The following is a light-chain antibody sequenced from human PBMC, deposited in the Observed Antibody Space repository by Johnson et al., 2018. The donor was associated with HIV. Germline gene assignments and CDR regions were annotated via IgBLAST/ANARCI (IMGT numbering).Light chain of an antibody. V-gene: IGLV1-51*02. J-gene: IGLJ1*01. CDR3: GTWDSSLSAGF. Sequence: HSVLTQPPSVSAAPGQKVTISCSGSTYNIGNNYVSWYQQLPGTAPKLLIYENNKRPSGIPDRFSASESGTSATLGITGLQTGDEADYYCGTWDSSLSAGFFGTGTKVTVL. CDR1: TYNIGNNY. CDR2: ENN.